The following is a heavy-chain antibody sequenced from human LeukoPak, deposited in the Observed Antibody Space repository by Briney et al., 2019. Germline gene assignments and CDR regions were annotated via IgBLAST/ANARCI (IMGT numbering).Heavy chain of an antibody. Sequence: PGGSLRLSCAASGFTFDDYAMHWVRHAPGKGLEWVSGISWSSGSIGYADSVKGRFTISRDNAKNSLYLQMNSLRAEDTALYYCAKDIGSSSIFDYWGQGTLVTVSS. CDR1: GFTFDDYA. J-gene: IGHJ4*02. CDR3: AKDIGSSSIFDY. V-gene: IGHV3-9*01. CDR2: ISWSSGSI. D-gene: IGHD6-13*01.